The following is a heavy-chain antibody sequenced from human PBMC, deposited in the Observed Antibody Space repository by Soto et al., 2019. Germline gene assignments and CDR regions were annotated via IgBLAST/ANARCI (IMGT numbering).Heavy chain of an antibody. V-gene: IGHV3-48*02. CDR2: ISSSSSTI. Sequence: PGGSLRLSCAASGFTFSSYGIHWVRQAPGKGLEWVSYISSSSSTIYYADSVKGRFTISRDNAKNSLYLQMNSLRDEDTAVYYCAKVRCRYYYYGLDVWGQGTTVTVSS. J-gene: IGHJ6*02. CDR3: AKVRCRYYYYGLDV. D-gene: IGHD2-8*01. CDR1: GFTFSSYG.